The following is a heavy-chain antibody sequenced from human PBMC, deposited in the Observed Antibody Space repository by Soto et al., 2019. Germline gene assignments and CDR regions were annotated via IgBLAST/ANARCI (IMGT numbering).Heavy chain of an antibody. D-gene: IGHD6-19*01. J-gene: IGHJ4*02. CDR1: GFTFSTYE. V-gene: IGHV3-48*03. CDR2: ISSSGNTV. CDR3: ARVWQVAIDC. Sequence: GGSLRRSCAASGFTFSTYEMNWVRQAPGKGLEWVSYISSSGNTVYYADSVKGRFTISRDNAKNSLYLQMNSLRAEDTAVYYCARVWQVAIDCWGQGTLVTVSS.